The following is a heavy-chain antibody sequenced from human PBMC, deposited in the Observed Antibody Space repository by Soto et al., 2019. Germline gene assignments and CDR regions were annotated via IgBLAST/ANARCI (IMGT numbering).Heavy chain of an antibody. CDR3: ARGPSYSDYSNDWFFDS. D-gene: IGHD3-9*01. Sequence: GGSLRLSCAASGFTFSGYWMTWVRQAPGKGLEWVADIKKDGTEKYYVDSLKGRFTISRDNAKKSVYLQMNGLTVEDTAVYRCARGPSYSDYSNDWFFDSWGQGALVTVSS. CDR1: GFTFSGYW. V-gene: IGHV3-7*03. J-gene: IGHJ4*02. CDR2: IKKDGTEK.